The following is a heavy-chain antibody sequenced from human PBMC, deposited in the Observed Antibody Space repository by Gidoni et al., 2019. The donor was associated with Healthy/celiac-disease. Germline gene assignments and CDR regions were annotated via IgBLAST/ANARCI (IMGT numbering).Heavy chain of an antibody. CDR3: ARRGAGIAGFDY. Sequence: EVQRVQAGAEVKEAGGSLKISCEGSGYSFTSYWIGWVCQMPGKGLPWMGIIDPAAPVTSYCPSFQGQVTISVDQSISTAYLQWSSLKASATAMYYCARRGAGIAGFDYWGQGTLVTVSS. V-gene: IGHV5-51*03. D-gene: IGHD3-10*01. J-gene: IGHJ4*02. CDR1: GYSFTSYW. CDR2: IDPAAPVT.